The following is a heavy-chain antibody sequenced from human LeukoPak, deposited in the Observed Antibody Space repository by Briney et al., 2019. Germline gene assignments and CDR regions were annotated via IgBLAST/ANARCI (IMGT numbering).Heavy chain of an antibody. Sequence: ASVKVSCKASGYTFTSCYMHWVRQAPGQGLEWMGIINPSGGSTSYAQKFQGRVTMTRDTSTSTVYMELSSLRSEDTAVYYCARDPQGFYCSSISCYNWFDPWGQGTLVTVSS. CDR3: ARDPQGFYCSSISCYNWFDP. CDR1: GYTFTSCY. J-gene: IGHJ5*02. D-gene: IGHD2-2*01. CDR2: INPSGGST. V-gene: IGHV1-46*01.